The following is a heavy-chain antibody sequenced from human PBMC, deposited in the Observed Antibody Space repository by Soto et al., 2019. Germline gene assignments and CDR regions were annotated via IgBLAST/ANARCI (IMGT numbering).Heavy chain of an antibody. CDR1: GFTFSSYA. V-gene: IGHV3-23*01. Sequence: EVQLLESGGGLVQPGGSLRLSCAASGFTFSSYAMSWVRQAPGKGLEWVSAISGSGGSTYYADSVKGRFTISRDNSKNSLYLQMNSLRAEDTAVYYCAKALGYYDSSGTFDYWGQGTLVTVYS. D-gene: IGHD3-22*01. CDR3: AKALGYYDSSGTFDY. J-gene: IGHJ4*02. CDR2: ISGSGGST.